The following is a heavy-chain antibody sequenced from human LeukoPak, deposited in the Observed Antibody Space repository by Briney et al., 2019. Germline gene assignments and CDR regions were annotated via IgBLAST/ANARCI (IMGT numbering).Heavy chain of an antibody. D-gene: IGHD6-13*01. CDR2: ISTSSSYI. J-gene: IGHJ4*02. Sequence: PGGSLRLSCAASGFTFSSYSMDWVRQAPGKGLEWVSSISTSSSYIYYSDSVKGRFTTSRDNAKNSLYLHMNSLRAEDTAVYYCARNRESWSDFWGQGTLVTVSS. CDR1: GFTFSSYS. CDR3: ARNRESWSDF. V-gene: IGHV3-21*04.